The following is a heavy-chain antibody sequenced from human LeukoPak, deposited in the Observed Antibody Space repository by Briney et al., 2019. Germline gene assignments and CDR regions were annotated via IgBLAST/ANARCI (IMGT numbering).Heavy chain of an antibody. CDR1: GFTFSSYA. J-gene: IGHJ3*02. Sequence: GGSLRLSCAASGFTFSSYAMSWVRQAPGKGLEWVSAISGSGGSTYYADSVKGRFTISRDNSKNTLYLQMNSLRAEDTAVYYCAINPETYYYDSSGPLDIWGQGTMVTVSS. D-gene: IGHD3-22*01. CDR2: ISGSGGST. CDR3: AINPETYYYDSSGPLDI. V-gene: IGHV3-23*01.